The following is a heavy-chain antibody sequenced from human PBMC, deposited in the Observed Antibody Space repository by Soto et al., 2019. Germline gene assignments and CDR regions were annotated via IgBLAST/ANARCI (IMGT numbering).Heavy chain of an antibody. CDR2: ISSSSSYI. Sequence: SGGGLVKPGGSLRLSCAASGFTFSSYSMNWVRQAPGKGLEWVSSISSSSSYIYYADSVKGRFTISRDNAKNSLYLQMNSLRAEDTAVYYCARDKRSSGWYEDYWGQGTLVTVSS. V-gene: IGHV3-21*01. CDR3: ARDKRSSGWYEDY. D-gene: IGHD6-19*01. J-gene: IGHJ4*02. CDR1: GFTFSSYS.